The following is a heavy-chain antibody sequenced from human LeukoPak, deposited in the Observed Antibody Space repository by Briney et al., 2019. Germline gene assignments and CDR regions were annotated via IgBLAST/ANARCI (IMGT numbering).Heavy chain of an antibody. CDR3: AKGYSSGWYSTFDY. J-gene: IGHJ4*02. D-gene: IGHD6-19*01. V-gene: IGHV3-23*01. CDR2: ISGSDGST. CDR1: GFTFSSYA. Sequence: PGGSLRLSCAASGFTFSSYAMSWVRQAPGKGLEWVSAISGSDGSTYYADSVKGRFTISRDNSKNTLYLQMNSLRDEDTAVYYCAKGYSSGWYSTFDYWGQGTLVTVSS.